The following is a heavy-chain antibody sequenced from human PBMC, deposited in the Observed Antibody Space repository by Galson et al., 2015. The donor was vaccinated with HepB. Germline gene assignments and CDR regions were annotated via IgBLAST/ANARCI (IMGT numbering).Heavy chain of an antibody. D-gene: IGHD6-13*01. J-gene: IGHJ3*02. V-gene: IGHV3-21*01. Sequence: SLRLSCAASGFTFSSYSMNWVRQAPGKGLEWVSSISSSSSYIYYADSVKGRFTISRDNAKNSLYLQMNSLRAEDTAVYYCARDSSSWYDGGDAFDIWGQGTMVTVSS. CDR3: ARDSSSWYDGGDAFDI. CDR2: ISSSSSYI. CDR1: GFTFSSYS.